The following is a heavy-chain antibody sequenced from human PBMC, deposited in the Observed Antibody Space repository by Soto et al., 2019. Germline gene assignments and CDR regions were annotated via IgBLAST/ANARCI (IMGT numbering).Heavy chain of an antibody. J-gene: IGHJ3*01. Sequence: QVQLVQSGAEVKKPGSSVKVSCKASGGTFSSYAISWVRQAPGQGLEWMGGIIPIFGTANYAQKFQGRVTITAYESTITAYMELSSLRSEYTSVYYCAFQLYMAVATGWRPDAFDVWGQGTMFTVSS. CDR2: IIPIFGTA. CDR1: GGTFSSYA. D-gene: IGHD6-19*01. V-gene: IGHV1-69*01. CDR3: AFQLYMAVATGWRPDAFDV.